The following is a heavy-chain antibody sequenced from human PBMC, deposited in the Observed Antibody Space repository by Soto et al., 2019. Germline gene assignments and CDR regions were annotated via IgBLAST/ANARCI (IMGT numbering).Heavy chain of an antibody. CDR3: ARGPITMIPPADYYYGMDV. Sequence: SVKVSCKASGGTFSSYAISWVRQAPGQGLEWMGGIIPIFGTANYAQKFQGRVTVTADESTSTAYMELSSLRSEDTAVYYCARGPITMIPPADYYYGMDVWGQGTTVTVSS. V-gene: IGHV1-69*13. D-gene: IGHD3-22*01. CDR1: GGTFSSYA. J-gene: IGHJ6*02. CDR2: IIPIFGTA.